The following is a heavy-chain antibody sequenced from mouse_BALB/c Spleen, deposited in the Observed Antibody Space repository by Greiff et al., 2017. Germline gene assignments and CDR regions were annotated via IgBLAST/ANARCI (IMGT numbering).Heavy chain of an antibody. Sequence: EVKLVESGGGLVQPGGSRKLSCAASGFTFSSFGMHWVRQAPEKGLEWVAYISSGSSTIYYADTVKGRFTISRDNPKNTLFLQMTSLRSEDTAMYYCASGSYYYAMDYWGQGTSVTVSS. J-gene: IGHJ4*01. CDR3: ASGSYYYAMDY. CDR2: ISSGSSTI. D-gene: IGHD1-1*02. V-gene: IGHV5-17*02. CDR1: GFTFSSFG.